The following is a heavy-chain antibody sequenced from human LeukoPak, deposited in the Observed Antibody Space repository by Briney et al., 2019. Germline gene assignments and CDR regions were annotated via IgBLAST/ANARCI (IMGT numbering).Heavy chain of an antibody. J-gene: IGHJ4*02. D-gene: IGHD1-26*01. V-gene: IGHV4-4*07. CDR1: GGSISSYY. Sequence: PSETLSLTCTVSGGSISSYYWSWIRQPPGKGLEWIGRIYTTGSTNYTPSLKSRVTMSVDTSKNQFTLKLSSVTAADTAVYYCARGGKVGPTPFDYWGQGTLVTVSS. CDR3: ARGGKVGPTPFDY. CDR2: IYTTGST.